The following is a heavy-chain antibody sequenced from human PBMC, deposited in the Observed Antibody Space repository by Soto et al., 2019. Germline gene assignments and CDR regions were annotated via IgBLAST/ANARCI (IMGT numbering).Heavy chain of an antibody. CDR3: ARDRAGALYFDY. V-gene: IGHV4-31*03. CDR2: IYYSGST. J-gene: IGHJ4*02. D-gene: IGHD6-13*01. Sequence: QVQLQESGPGLVKPSQTLSLTCTVSGGSISSGGYYWSWIRQHPGKGLEWIGYIYYSGSTYYNPSLNRRVTISVDTSKNQFSLKLSSVTAADTAVYYCARDRAGALYFDYWGQGTLVTVSS. CDR1: GGSISSGGYY.